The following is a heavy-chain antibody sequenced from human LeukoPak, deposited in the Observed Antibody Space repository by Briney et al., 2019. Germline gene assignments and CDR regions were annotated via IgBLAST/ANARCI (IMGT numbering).Heavy chain of an antibody. CDR1: GFTFSSYS. V-gene: IGHV3-48*01. Sequence: GGSLRLSCAASGFTFSSYSMNWVRQAPGKGLEWVSYISSSSTIYYADSVKGRFTISRDNAKNSLYLQMNSLRAEDTAVYYCARVGSGSYHRSFDYWGQGTLVTVSS. CDR2: ISSSSTI. D-gene: IGHD1-26*01. J-gene: IGHJ4*02. CDR3: ARVGSGSYHRSFDY.